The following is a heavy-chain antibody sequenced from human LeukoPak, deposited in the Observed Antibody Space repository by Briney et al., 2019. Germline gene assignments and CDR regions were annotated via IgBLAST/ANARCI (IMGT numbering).Heavy chain of an antibody. CDR2: IYYSGGT. J-gene: IGHJ6*03. Sequence: PSETLSLTCTVSGGSISSSSYYWGWIRQPPGKGLEWIGSIYYSGGTYYNPSLKSRVTISVDTSKNQFSLKLSSVTAADTAVYYCARCYYYYYYMDVWGKGTTVTISS. V-gene: IGHV4-39*01. CDR1: GGSISSSSYY. CDR3: ARCYYYYYYMDV.